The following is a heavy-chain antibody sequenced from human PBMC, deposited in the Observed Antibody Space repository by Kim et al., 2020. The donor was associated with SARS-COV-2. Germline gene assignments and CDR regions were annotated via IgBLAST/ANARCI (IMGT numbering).Heavy chain of an antibody. J-gene: IGHJ4*02. CDR2: LYWDDDR. V-gene: IGHV2-5*02. D-gene: IGHD3-10*01. CDR3: IHSLGYSGSRGRRRYYFDY. CDR1: GFSLSPNGVG. Sequence: SGPTLVNPPQTLTLTCTFSGFSLSPNGVGVGWVRQPPGKALEWLALLYWDDDRRYSPSLESRLTITKDTSKNQVVLRMTNMDPVDTGTYYCIHSLGYSGSRGRRRYYFDYWGQGTQVTVSS.